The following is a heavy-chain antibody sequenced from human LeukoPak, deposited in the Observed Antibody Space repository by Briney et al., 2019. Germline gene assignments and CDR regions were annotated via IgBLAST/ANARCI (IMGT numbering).Heavy chain of an antibody. CDR2: IIPIFGTA. CDR3: ARATFGAYCGGDCFPDAFDI. Sequence: ASVKVSCKASGGTFSSYAISWVRQAAGQGLEWMGGIIPIFGTANYAQKFQGRVTITADESTSTAYMELSSLRSEDTAVYYCARATFGAYCGGDCFPDAFDIWGQGTMVTVSS. CDR1: GGTFSSYA. J-gene: IGHJ3*02. V-gene: IGHV1-69*13. D-gene: IGHD2-21*02.